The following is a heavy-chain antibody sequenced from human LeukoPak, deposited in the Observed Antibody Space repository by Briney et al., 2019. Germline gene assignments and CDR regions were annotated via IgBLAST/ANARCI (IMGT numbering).Heavy chain of an antibody. CDR2: ISGSGGST. Sequence: PGGSLRLSCAASGFTFSSYAMSWVRQAPGKGLEWVSAISGSGGSTYYADSVKGRFTISRDNSKNTLHLQMNSLRAEDTAVYYCAKDVNSGYDWADAFDIWGQGTMVTVSS. CDR3: AKDVNSGYDWADAFDI. CDR1: GFTFSSYA. V-gene: IGHV3-23*01. J-gene: IGHJ3*02. D-gene: IGHD5-12*01.